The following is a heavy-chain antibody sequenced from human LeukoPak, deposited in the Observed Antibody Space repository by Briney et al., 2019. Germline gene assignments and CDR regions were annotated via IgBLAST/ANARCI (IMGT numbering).Heavy chain of an antibody. D-gene: IGHD2-2*01. CDR1: GGSVSSSSHY. CDR3: ARHSGYCSTTSCSPYFDY. Sequence: SGTLSLTCTVSGGSVSSSSHYWGWIRQPPGKGLEWIGSVYYSGSTYYSPSLKSRVTISVDTSMNQFSLKLTSVTAADTAVYYCARHSGYCSTTSCSPYFDYWGQGTLVTVSS. J-gene: IGHJ4*02. CDR2: VYYSGST. V-gene: IGHV4-39*01.